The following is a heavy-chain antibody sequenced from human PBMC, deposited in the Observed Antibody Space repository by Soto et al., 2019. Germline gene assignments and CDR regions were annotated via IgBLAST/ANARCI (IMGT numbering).Heavy chain of an antibody. CDR3: ARAPIDCSSTSCSNNWFDP. D-gene: IGHD2-2*01. Sequence: QVQLQESGPGLVKPSGTLSLTCAVSSGSISSSNWWSWVRQPPGKGLEWIGEIYHSGSTNYNPPLKSRVTLSVDKSKNQFSLKLSSVTAADTAVYYCARAPIDCSSTSCSNNWFDPWGQGTLVTVSS. CDR1: SGSISSSNW. CDR2: IYHSGST. V-gene: IGHV4-4*02. J-gene: IGHJ5*02.